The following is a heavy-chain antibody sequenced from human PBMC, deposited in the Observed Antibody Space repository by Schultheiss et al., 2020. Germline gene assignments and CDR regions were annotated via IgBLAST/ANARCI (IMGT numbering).Heavy chain of an antibody. CDR3: ARVVDTALGFGSAADY. CDR1: GGSISSGGHY. Sequence: SETLSLTCAVSGGSISSGGHYWSWIRQPPGKGLEWIGYIYYSGSTNYNPSLKSRVTISVDTSKNQFSLKLSSVTAADTAVYYCARVVDTALGFGSAADYWGQGTLVIVSS. V-gene: IGHV4-61*08. CDR2: IYYSGST. J-gene: IGHJ4*02. D-gene: IGHD5-18*01.